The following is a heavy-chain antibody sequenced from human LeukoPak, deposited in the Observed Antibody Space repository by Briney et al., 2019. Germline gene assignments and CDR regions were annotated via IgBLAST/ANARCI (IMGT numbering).Heavy chain of an antibody. CDR2: ISGSGGTT. CDR1: GFTFSSYA. J-gene: IGHJ5*02. D-gene: IGHD2-2*02. Sequence: GGSLRLSCAASGFTFSSYAMSWVRQAPGKGLQWVSAISGSGGTTYYADSVKGRFTISRDNSKNTLYLQMNSLRAEDTAVYYCAKVPAAILGFDPWGQGTLVTVSS. CDR3: AKVPAAILGFDP. V-gene: IGHV3-23*01.